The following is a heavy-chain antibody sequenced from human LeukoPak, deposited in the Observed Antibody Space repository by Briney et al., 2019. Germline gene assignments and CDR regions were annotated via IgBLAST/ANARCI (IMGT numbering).Heavy chain of an antibody. CDR2: IRQDGNDK. CDR1: GFTFSNYF. D-gene: IGHD6-19*01. Sequence: GGSLRLSCAASGFTFSNYFMSWVRQAPGKGLEWVANIRQDGNDKYYVDSVKGRFNIHRDNAKNLLYLQMDSLRVEDTAVYYCARDLGFSSEDSWGQGTLVIVSS. CDR3: ARDLGFSSEDS. V-gene: IGHV3-7*01. J-gene: IGHJ5*01.